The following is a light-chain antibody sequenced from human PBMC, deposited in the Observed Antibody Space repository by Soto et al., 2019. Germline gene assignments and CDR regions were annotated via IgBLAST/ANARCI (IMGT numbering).Light chain of an antibody. V-gene: IGKV3-20*01. Sequence: DIVLTQSPGTLSLSPGERATLSCRASQSISSNYLAWYQQKPGQAPRLLIYGASSRATGIPDRFSGSGSGTDFTLTISRLEPEDFAVFYCQQYDASPCTFGQGTKLEIK. CDR3: QQYDASPCT. CDR2: GAS. CDR1: QSISSNY. J-gene: IGKJ2*02.